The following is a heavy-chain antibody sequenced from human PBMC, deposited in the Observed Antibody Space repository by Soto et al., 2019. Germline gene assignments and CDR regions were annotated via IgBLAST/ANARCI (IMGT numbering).Heavy chain of an antibody. CDR3: TTGNDGDRTFYGMGV. CDR1: RLNFSDAS. V-gene: IGHV3-15*01. Sequence: RRASAASRLNFSDASMRWVRQAPGKGLEWVGRIKSKTDGGTTDYAAPVKGRFTISRDDSKNTLYLQMNSLKTEDTAVYYCTTGNDGDRTFYGMGVWGQGTTVPVSS. J-gene: IGHJ6*02. D-gene: IGHD4-17*01. CDR2: IKSKTDGGTT.